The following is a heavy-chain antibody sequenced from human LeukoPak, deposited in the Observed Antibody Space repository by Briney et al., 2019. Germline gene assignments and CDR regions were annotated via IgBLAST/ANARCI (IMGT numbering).Heavy chain of an antibody. CDR2: IRYDGGNK. CDR3: VKRTGVRSIDAFDI. D-gene: IGHD3/OR15-3a*01. CDR1: GFTFSRYG. J-gene: IGHJ3*02. V-gene: IGHV3-30*02. Sequence: GGSLRLSCAASGFTFSRYGMHWVRQSPGKGLEWVAFIRYDGGNKYYADSVKGRFTISRDNSKNTLYLQMNSLRAEDTAVYYCVKRTGVRSIDAFDIWGQGTMVTVSS.